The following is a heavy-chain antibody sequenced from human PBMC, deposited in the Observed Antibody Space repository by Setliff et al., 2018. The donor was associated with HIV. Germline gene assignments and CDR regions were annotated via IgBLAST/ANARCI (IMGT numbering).Heavy chain of an antibody. V-gene: IGHV4-4*08. CDR1: GGSVDIYH. J-gene: IGHJ5*02. Sequence: SETLSLTCTVSGGSVDIYHLIWIRQPPGKGLECIGYIYASDTTHYNPSLESRVTIYRDASKNQISLKLRSVTAADTAVYYCARVFPVVTAEDNRFDPWGQGTLVTVS. CDR3: ARVFPVVTAEDNRFDP. D-gene: IGHD2-21*02. CDR2: IYASDTT.